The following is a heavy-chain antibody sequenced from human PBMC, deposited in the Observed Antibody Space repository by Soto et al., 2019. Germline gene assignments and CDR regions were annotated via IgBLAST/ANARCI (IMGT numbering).Heavy chain of an antibody. CDR3: ARDRLTNYYYGMDV. D-gene: IGHD2-21*02. CDR1: GFTFSTYA. V-gene: IGHV3-30-3*01. CDR2: ISYDGSNK. J-gene: IGHJ6*02. Sequence: QAQLVESGGGVVQPGRSLTLSCAASGFTFSTYAMHWVRQARGKGLEWAAVISYDGSNKYYADSVEGRFTISRDNSKNTVHLQMNSLRAEDTAVYYCARDRLTNYYYGMDVCGQGTTVTVSS.